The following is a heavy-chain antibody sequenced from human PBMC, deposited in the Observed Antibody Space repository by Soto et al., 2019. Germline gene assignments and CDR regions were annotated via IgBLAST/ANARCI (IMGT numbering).Heavy chain of an antibody. CDR3: AREHETEYDCWSGTYGMDV. CDR2: ISSSSSYI. CDR1: GFTFSSYS. D-gene: IGHD3-3*01. V-gene: IGHV3-21*01. J-gene: IGHJ6*02. Sequence: EVQLVESGGGLVKPGGSLRLSCAASGFTFSSYSMNWVRQAPGKGLEWVSSISSSSSYIYYADSVKGRFTISRDNAKNSLYLQMNSLRAEDTAVYYCAREHETEYDCWSGTYGMDVWGQGPTVTVSS.